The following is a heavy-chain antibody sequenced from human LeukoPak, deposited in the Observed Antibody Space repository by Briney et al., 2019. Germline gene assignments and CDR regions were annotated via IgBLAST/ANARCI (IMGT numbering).Heavy chain of an antibody. CDR1: GGTFNIYA. J-gene: IGHJ6*04. Sequence: SVTVSYKASGGTFNIYAISWVRQAPGQGLEWMGGIIPIFGTANYAQKFQGRVTITADESTGTAYMELSSLRSEDTAVYYCARDTYYGSREGGMDVWGKGTTVTVSS. D-gene: IGHD3-10*01. CDR2: IIPIFGTA. CDR3: ARDTYYGSREGGMDV. V-gene: IGHV1-69*01.